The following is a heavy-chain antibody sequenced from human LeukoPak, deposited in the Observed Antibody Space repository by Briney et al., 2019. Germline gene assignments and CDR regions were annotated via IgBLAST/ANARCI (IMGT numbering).Heavy chain of an antibody. Sequence: GGSLRLSCAASGFTFSTYSMNWVRQAPGKGLEWVSYISSSSSLIYYADSVKGRFTVSRDNAKNSLYLQMNSLRAEDTAVYYCARARVRSMVRGVIITNGFDYWGQGTLVTVSS. CDR2: ISSSSSLI. V-gene: IGHV3-48*04. CDR3: ARARVRSMVRGVIITNGFDY. D-gene: IGHD3-10*01. J-gene: IGHJ4*02. CDR1: GFTFSTYS.